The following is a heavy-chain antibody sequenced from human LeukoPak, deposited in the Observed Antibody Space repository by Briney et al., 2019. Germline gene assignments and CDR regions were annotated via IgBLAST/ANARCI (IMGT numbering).Heavy chain of an antibody. CDR3: ARVVTGYYIGPGTYWYFDL. J-gene: IGHJ2*01. Sequence: SQTLSLTCAISGDSVSSNSAAWNWIRQSPSRGLEWLGRTYYRSKWYNDYAVSVKSRITINPDTSKNQFSLQLNSVTPEDTAVYYCARVVTGYYIGPGTYWYFDLWGRGTLVTVSS. D-gene: IGHD3-9*01. V-gene: IGHV6-1*01. CDR2: TYYRSKWYN. CDR1: GDSVSSNSAA.